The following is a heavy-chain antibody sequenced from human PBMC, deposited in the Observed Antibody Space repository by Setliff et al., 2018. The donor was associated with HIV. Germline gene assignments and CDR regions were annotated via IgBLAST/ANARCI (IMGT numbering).Heavy chain of an antibody. Sequence: SETLSLTCTVSGGSMSTSSSYWGWIRQPPGKGLEGIGTLYYSGNTYYNPSLKSRVTISVDTSKNQFSLKLSSVTAADTAVYYCARGGGPYGDPTGEYYYMDVWGKGTMVTVSS. J-gene: IGHJ6*03. CDR2: LYYSGNT. CDR1: GGSMSTSSSY. D-gene: IGHD4-17*01. CDR3: ARGGGPYGDPTGEYYYMDV. V-gene: IGHV4-39*01.